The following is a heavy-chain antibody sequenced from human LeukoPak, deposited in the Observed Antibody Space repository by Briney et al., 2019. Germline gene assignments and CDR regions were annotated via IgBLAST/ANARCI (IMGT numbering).Heavy chain of an antibody. CDR2: ISSSSSYI. CDR3: AKGSGSVLGYCSGGSCYPDY. Sequence: GGSLRLSCAASGFTFSSYSMNWVRQAPGKGLEWVSSISSSSSYIYYADSVKGRFTISRDNSKNSLYLQMNSLRAEDTALYYCAKGSGSVLGYCSGGSCYPDYWGQGTLVIVSS. V-gene: IGHV3-21*04. CDR1: GFTFSSYS. J-gene: IGHJ4*02. D-gene: IGHD2-15*01.